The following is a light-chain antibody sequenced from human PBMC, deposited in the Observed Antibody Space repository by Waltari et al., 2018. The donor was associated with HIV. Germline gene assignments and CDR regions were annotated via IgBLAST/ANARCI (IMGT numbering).Light chain of an antibody. V-gene: IGLV7-46*01. CDR2: DTA. CDR3: LLSYSGGRPV. CDR1: PGVVTSGHY. Sequence: QAVVTQEPSLTVSPGGTVTLTCGSSPGVVTSGHYPYWFQQKPGQAPRTLIYDTANKHSWTPARFSVSLLGGKAALTLSGAQPEDEAEYYCLLSYSGGRPVFGGGTMLTVL. J-gene: IGLJ3*02.